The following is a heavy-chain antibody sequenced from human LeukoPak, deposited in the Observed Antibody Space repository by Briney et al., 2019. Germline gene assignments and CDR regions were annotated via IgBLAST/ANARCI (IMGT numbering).Heavy chain of an antibody. CDR2: IYTSGST. CDR3: AREVRQYQLLYWNWFDP. CDR1: GGSISSYY. D-gene: IGHD2-2*02. V-gene: IGHV4-4*07. J-gene: IGHJ5*02. Sequence: SETLSLTCTVSGGSISSYYWSWIRQPAGKGLEWIGRIYTSGSTNCNPSLKSRVTMSVDTSKNQFSLKLSSVTAADTAVYYCAREVRQYQLLYWNWFDPWGQGTLVTVSS.